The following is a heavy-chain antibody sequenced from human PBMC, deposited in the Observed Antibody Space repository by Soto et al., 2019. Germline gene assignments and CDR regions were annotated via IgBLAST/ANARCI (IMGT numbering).Heavy chain of an antibody. V-gene: IGHV1-8*01. CDR2: TNPKSGYT. D-gene: IGHD4-17*01. CDR1: GYTFTNYD. Sequence: QVQLVQSGAEVKKPGASVKVSCKTSGYTFTNYDINWVRQATGQGLEWMGWTNPKSGYTGSAQKFQSRVTMTRDSSIRTAYMELDSLTSEETAVYYCARTAGDLDYWGQGTLITVSS. J-gene: IGHJ4*02. CDR3: ARTAGDLDY.